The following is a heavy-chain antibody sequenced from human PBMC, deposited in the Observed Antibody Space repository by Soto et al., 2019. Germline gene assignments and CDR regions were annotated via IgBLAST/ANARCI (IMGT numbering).Heavy chain of an antibody. V-gene: IGHV4-34*01. J-gene: IGHJ4*02. D-gene: IGHD6-6*01. CDR2: ISQSGNT. CDR1: SGSFSGYY. Sequence: SETLSLTCSIYSGSFSGYYWSWIRQPPGKGLEWIGEISQSGNTNYSPSLKSRVSISIDTSKKQFSLNLASVSAADTAVYYCARAPKVSGSSQTRPDFWGQGTLAT. CDR3: ARAPKVSGSSQTRPDF.